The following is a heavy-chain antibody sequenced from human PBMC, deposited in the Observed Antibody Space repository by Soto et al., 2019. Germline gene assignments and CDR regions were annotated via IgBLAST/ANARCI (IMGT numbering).Heavy chain of an antibody. D-gene: IGHD6-13*01. J-gene: IGHJ6*02. Sequence: SQTLSLTCAISGDSVSSNSAAWNWIRQSPSRGLEWLGRTYYRSKWYNDYAVSVKSRITINPDTSKNQFSLQLNSVTPEDTAVYYCARDTYSSSWLGDYYYYGMDVWGQGTLVTVSS. CDR2: TYYRSKWYN. V-gene: IGHV6-1*01. CDR1: GDSVSSNSAA. CDR3: ARDTYSSSWLGDYYYYGMDV.